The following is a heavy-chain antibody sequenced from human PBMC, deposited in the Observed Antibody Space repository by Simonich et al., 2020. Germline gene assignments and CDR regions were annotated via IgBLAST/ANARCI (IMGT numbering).Heavy chain of an antibody. CDR3: ARGGLADRRIVYYYYMDV. Sequence: QVQLVQSGAEVKKPGSSVKVSCKASGGTFSSYASSWVRQAPGQGLEWMGGYSPIISIANYAQKCQGRVTITAEKSTSTAYMERSSLRSEDTAVYYCARGGLADRRIVYYYYMDVWGKGTTVTVSS. V-gene: IGHV1-69*17. D-gene: IGHD2-15*01. CDR2: YSPIISIA. J-gene: IGHJ6*03. CDR1: GGTFSSYA.